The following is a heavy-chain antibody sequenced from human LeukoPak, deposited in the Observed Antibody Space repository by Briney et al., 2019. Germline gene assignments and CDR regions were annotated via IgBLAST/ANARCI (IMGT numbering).Heavy chain of an antibody. D-gene: IGHD6-19*01. V-gene: IGHV3-66*01. CDR2: IYSGGST. J-gene: IGHJ4*02. Sequence: GGSLRLSCAASGFTVSSNYMSWVRQAPGKGLEWVSVIYSGGSTYYAGSVKGRFTISRDNSKNTLYLQMSSLRAEDTAVYYCAKGYSSGWYDYWGQGTLVTVSS. CDR3: AKGYSSGWYDY. CDR1: GFTVSSNY.